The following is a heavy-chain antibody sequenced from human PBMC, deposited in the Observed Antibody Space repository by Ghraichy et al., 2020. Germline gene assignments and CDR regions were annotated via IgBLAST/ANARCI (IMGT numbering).Heavy chain of an antibody. D-gene: IGHD2-2*01. CDR3: AKEVVPAATPGGWFDP. J-gene: IGHJ5*02. CDR2: ISYDGSNK. Sequence: GGSLRLSCAASGFTFSSYGMHWVRQAPGKGLEWVAVISYDGSNKYYADSVKGRFTISRDNSKNTLYLQMNSLRAEDTAVYYCAKEVVPAATPGGWFDPWGQGTLVTVSS. CDR1: GFTFSSYG. V-gene: IGHV3-30*18.